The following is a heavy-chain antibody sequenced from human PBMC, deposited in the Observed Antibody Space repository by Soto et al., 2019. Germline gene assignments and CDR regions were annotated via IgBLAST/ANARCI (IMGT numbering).Heavy chain of an antibody. Sequence: EVQLVESGGGLVKPGGSLRLSCAASGFTFSSYSMNWVRQAPGKGLEWVSSISSSSSYKYSADSVKGQFTISRDNAKNSLYLQMNSLRAEDTAVYYCAREDYSNFDYWGQGTLVTVSS. V-gene: IGHV3-21*01. CDR3: AREDYSNFDY. D-gene: IGHD4-4*01. CDR2: ISSSSSYK. CDR1: GFTFSSYS. J-gene: IGHJ4*02.